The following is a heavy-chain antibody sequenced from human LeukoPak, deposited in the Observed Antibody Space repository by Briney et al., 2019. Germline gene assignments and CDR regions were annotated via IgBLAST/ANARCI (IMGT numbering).Heavy chain of an antibody. CDR2: IYYSGST. D-gene: IGHD5-24*01. Sequence: SETLSLTCTVSGGSISSSSYYWGWIRQPPWKGLEWIGSIYYSGSTYYNPSLKSRVTISVDTSKNQFSLKLSSVTAADTAVYYCARRSGWLQRHKPVDYWGQGTLVTVSS. V-gene: IGHV4-39*07. CDR1: GGSISSSSYY. J-gene: IGHJ4*02. CDR3: ARRSGWLQRHKPVDY.